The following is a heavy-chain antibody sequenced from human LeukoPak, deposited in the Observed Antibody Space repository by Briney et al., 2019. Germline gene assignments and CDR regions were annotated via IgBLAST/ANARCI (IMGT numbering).Heavy chain of an antibody. V-gene: IGHV3-23*01. CDR1: GFTLGDYP. CDR3: AKDPTASSGYYYFDY. J-gene: IGHJ4*02. D-gene: IGHD3-22*01. CDR2: ISGSGGST. Sequence: GGSLRLSCTASGFTLGDYPMSWVRQAPGKGLEWVSAISGSGGSTYYADSVKGRFTISRDNSKNTLYLQMNSLRAEDTAVYYCAKDPTASSGYYYFDYWGQGTLVTVSS.